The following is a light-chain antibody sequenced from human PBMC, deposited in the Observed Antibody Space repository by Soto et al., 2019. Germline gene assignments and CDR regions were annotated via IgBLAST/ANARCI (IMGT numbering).Light chain of an antibody. CDR2: DVS. J-gene: IGLJ2*01. CDR3: SSYTSSSTPVV. V-gene: IGLV2-14*01. CDR1: SSDVGGYNY. Sequence: QSVLTQPASVSGSPGQSITISCTGTSSDVGGYNYVSWYQQHPGKAPKLKIYDVSNRPSGVSNRFSGSKSGNTASLTISGLQAEDEADYYCSSYTSSSTPVVFGGGTKVTVL.